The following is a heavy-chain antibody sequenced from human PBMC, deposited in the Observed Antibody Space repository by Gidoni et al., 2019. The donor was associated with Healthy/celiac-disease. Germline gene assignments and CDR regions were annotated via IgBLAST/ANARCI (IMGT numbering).Heavy chain of an antibody. Sequence: QVQLVESGGGVVQPGRSLRLSCAASGFTFSSYGMHWVRQAPGKGLEWVAVIWYDGSNKYYADSGKGRFTISRDNSKNTLYLQMNSLRAEDTAVYYCAREVTTGGGYFDYWGQGTLVTVSS. D-gene: IGHD4-17*01. V-gene: IGHV3-33*01. J-gene: IGHJ4*02. CDR3: AREVTTGGGYFDY. CDR1: GFTFSSYG. CDR2: IWYDGSNK.